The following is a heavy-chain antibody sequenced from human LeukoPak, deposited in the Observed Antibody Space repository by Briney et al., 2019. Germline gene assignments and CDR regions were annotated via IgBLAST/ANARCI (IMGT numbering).Heavy chain of an antibody. CDR3: ARGGEQQLVVYYFDY. CDR1: GGTFSIYA. CDR2: IIPIFGTA. D-gene: IGHD6-13*01. V-gene: IGHV1-69*01. Sequence: GASVKVSCTASGGTFSIYAISWVRQAPGQGLEWMGGIIPIFGTANYAQKFQGRVTITADESTGTAYMELSSLRSEDTAVYYCARGGEQQLVVYYFDYWGQGTLVTVSS. J-gene: IGHJ4*02.